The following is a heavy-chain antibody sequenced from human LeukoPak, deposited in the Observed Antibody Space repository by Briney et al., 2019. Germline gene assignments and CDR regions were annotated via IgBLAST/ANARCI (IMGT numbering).Heavy chain of an antibody. CDR2: INHSGST. Sequence: SETQSLTCAVYGGSFSGYYWSWIRQPPGKGLEWSGEINHSGSTNYNPSLKSRVTISVDTSKNQFSLKLSSVTAADTAVYYCARTMVRGVIITRFNWFDPWGQGTLVTVSS. V-gene: IGHV4-34*01. CDR3: ARTMVRGVIITRFNWFDP. J-gene: IGHJ5*02. D-gene: IGHD3-10*01. CDR1: GGSFSGYY.